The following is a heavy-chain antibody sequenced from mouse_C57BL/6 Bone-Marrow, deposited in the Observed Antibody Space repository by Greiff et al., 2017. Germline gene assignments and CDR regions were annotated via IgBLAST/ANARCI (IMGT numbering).Heavy chain of an antibody. CDR1: GYTFTTYP. CDR2: FHPYNDDT. J-gene: IGHJ2*01. CDR3: ARSSTFFYYFDY. Sequence: QVQLLQSGAELVKPGASVQMSCKASGYTFTTYPIEWMKQNHGQSLECIGNFHPYNDDTTYNEKFKGKATFTLEKSSNTVSLALIRLTSADSAVYYCARSSTFFYYFDYWGQGTTLTGSS. V-gene: IGHV1-47*01. D-gene: IGHD5-1*01.